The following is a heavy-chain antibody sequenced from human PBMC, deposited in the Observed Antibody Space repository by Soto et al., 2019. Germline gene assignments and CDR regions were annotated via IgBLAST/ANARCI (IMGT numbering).Heavy chain of an antibody. J-gene: IGHJ6*02. CDR2: INPSGGST. CDR3: ARDLYDSSGYYSGNYYYYGMDV. CDR1: GYTFASYY. D-gene: IGHD3-22*01. V-gene: IGHV1-46*01. Sequence: SVKVSCKASGYTFASYYMHWGREAPVQGLEWMGIINPSGGSTSYAQKFQGRVTMTRDTSTSTVYMELSSLRSEDTAVYYCARDLYDSSGYYSGNYYYYGMDVWGQGTTVTVS.